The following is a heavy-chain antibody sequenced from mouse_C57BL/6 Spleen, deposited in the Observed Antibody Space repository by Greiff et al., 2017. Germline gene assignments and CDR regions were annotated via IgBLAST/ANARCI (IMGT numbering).Heavy chain of an antibody. D-gene: IGHD1-1*01. CDR3: AREGGTVVARDWYFDV. CDR2: IDPSDRYT. V-gene: IGHV1-69*01. J-gene: IGHJ1*03. Sequence: QVQLQQPGAELVMPGASVKLSCKASGYTFTSYWMHWVKQRPGQGLEWIGEIDPSDRYTNYNQKFKGKSTLTVDKSSSTAYMQLSSLTSEDSAVYYCAREGGTVVARDWYFDVWGTGTTVTVSS. CDR1: GYTFTSYW.